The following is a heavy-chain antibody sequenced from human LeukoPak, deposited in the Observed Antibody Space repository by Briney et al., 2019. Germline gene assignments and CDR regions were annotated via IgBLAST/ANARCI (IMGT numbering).Heavy chain of an antibody. Sequence: GGSLRLSCAASGFTFSSYGMSWVRQAPGKGPEWVANIKQESGEIYYVDSVKGRFTISRDNAKNSLYLQMNSLRAEDTAVYYCARDKIVGPTRFDYWGQGILVTVSS. J-gene: IGHJ4*02. V-gene: IGHV3-7*01. CDR2: IKQESGEI. D-gene: IGHD1-26*01. CDR3: ARDKIVGPTRFDY. CDR1: GFTFSSYG.